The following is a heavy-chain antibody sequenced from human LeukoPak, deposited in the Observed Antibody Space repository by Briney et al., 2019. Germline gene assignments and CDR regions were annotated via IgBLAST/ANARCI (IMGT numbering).Heavy chain of an antibody. CDR2: IIPIFGTA. CDR1: GGTFSSYA. Sequence: GASVKVSCKASGGTFSSYAISWVRQAPGQGLEWMGGIIPIFGTANYAQKFQGRVTITADESTSTAYMELSSLRSEDTAVYYCAPYRSGSGYYGLGYWGQGTLVTVSS. J-gene: IGHJ4*02. V-gene: IGHV1-69*13. CDR3: APYRSGSGYYGLGY. D-gene: IGHD3-22*01.